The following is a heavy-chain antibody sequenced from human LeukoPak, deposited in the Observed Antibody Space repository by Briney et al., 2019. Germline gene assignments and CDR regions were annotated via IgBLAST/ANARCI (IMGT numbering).Heavy chain of an antibody. V-gene: IGHV4-4*07. Sequence: PSETLSLTCTVSGVSISSYYWSWIRQPAGKALEWIGRIYTSGSTNYNPSLKSRVTISVDTSKNQFSLKLSSVTAADTAVYYCARHPEQWQGLDYWGQGTLVTVSS. J-gene: IGHJ4*02. CDR3: ARHPEQWQGLDY. CDR2: IYTSGST. D-gene: IGHD6-19*01. CDR1: GVSISSYY.